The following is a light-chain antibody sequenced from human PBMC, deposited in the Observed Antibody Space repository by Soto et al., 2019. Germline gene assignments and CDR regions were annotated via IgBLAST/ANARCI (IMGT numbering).Light chain of an antibody. J-gene: IGLJ1*01. CDR3: GTRDSSLSAFV. CDR1: SSNIANNY. V-gene: IGLV1-51*01. CDR2: DNN. Sequence: QAVLTQPPSVTAAPGEKVTISCSASSSNIANNYVSWCQQLTATAAPLIIYDNNKRPSGFPDRFSGGKSGRSDTAGILGLQTGEEADYYCGTRDSSLSAFVFGTGTKVTVL.